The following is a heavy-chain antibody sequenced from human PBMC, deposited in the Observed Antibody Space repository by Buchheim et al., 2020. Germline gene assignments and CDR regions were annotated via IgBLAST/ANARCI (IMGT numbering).Heavy chain of an antibody. J-gene: IGHJ4*02. CDR2: ISGSGDRT. CDR3: VKEYGKVGPSFDF. D-gene: IGHD1-26*01. V-gene: IGHV3-23*01. CDR1: GFTFRSNA. Sequence: EVQLLESGGGLVQPGGSLRLSCAVSGFTFRSNAMSWVRQAPGKGLQWVSAISGSGDRTYYVDSVKGRFTISRDNSKQTLFLQMNGLRAEDTAIYYCVKEYGKVGPSFDFWGPGTL.